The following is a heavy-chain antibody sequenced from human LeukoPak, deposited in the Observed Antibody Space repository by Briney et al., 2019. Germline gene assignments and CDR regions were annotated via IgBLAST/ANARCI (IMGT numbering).Heavy chain of an antibody. CDR3: ASGYSSGWYPVDY. V-gene: IGHV4-34*01. CDR2: INHSGST. Sequence: SETLSLTCAVYGGPFSGYYWNWIRQPPGKGLEWIGEINHSGSTNYNPSLRSRVTLSVDTSKNQFSLKLSSVTAADTAVYYCASGYSSGWYPVDYWGQGTLVTVSS. J-gene: IGHJ4*02. D-gene: IGHD6-19*01. CDR1: GGPFSGYY.